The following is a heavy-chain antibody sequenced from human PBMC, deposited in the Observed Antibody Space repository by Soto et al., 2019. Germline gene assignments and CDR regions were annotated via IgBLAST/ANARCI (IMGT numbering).Heavy chain of an antibody. Sequence: SETLSLTCAVSSGSISSGGYYWSWIRQHPGKGLEWIGYIYYSGSTYYNPSLKSRVTISVDTSKNQFSLKLSSVTAADTAVYYCAREGGYYDSSGPDAFDIWGQGTMVTVSS. J-gene: IGHJ3*02. D-gene: IGHD3-22*01. CDR1: SGSISSGGYY. CDR2: IYYSGST. CDR3: AREGGYYDSSGPDAFDI. V-gene: IGHV4-31*11.